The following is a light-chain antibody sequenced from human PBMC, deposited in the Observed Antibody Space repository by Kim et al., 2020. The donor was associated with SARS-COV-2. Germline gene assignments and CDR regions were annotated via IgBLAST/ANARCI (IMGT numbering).Light chain of an antibody. CDR2: DIT. V-gene: IGLV7-46*01. CDR1: PGAVTSGHF. J-gene: IGLJ2*01. Sequence: PGGTVTRTCGSSPGAVTSGHFPYWFQHKPGQAPSTLIYDITQRHSWTPARFSGSLLGDKAALTLSGAQPEDEADYYCLLYYSGVRVFGGGTQLTVL. CDR3: LLYYSGVRV.